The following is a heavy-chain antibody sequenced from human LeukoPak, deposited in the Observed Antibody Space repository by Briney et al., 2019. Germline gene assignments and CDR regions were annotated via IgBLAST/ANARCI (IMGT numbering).Heavy chain of an antibody. CDR1: GFSFSSYA. CDR2: IWYDGSNK. V-gene: IGHV3-33*01. J-gene: IGHJ4*02. Sequence: GRSLRLSCAASGFSFSSYAMHWVRQAPGKGLEWVAVIWYDGSNKYYGDSVKGRFTISRDNSKNTLYLQMNGLQTDDTAVYYCATDPERWQLVLGYWGQGTLVTVSS. CDR3: ATDPERWQLVLGY. D-gene: IGHD6-13*01.